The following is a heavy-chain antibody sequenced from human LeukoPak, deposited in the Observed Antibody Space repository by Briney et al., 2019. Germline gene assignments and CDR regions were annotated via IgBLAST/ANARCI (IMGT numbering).Heavy chain of an antibody. CDR1: GFTFSSYE. J-gene: IGHJ4*02. D-gene: IGHD1-26*01. CDR3: ARDGSSWGELPFDY. CDR2: ISSSGSTI. V-gene: IGHV3-48*03. Sequence: PGGSLRLSCAASGFTFSSYEMNWVRQAPGKGLEWVSYISSSGSTIYYADSVKGRFTISRDNAKNSLYLQMNSLRAEDTAVYYCARDGSSWGELPFDYWGQGTLVTVSS.